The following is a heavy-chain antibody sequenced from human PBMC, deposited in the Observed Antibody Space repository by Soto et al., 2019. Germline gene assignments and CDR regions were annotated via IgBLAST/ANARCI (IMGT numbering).Heavy chain of an antibody. CDR3: ASDIAVASTGFDY. CDR2: MNPNSGNT. D-gene: IGHD6-19*01. V-gene: IGHV1-8*01. CDR1: GYTFTSYD. Sequence: QVQLVQSGAELKKPGASVKVSCKASGYTFTSYDINWVRQATGQGLEWLGWMNPNSGNTGYAQKFQGRVTMTRHTSIGTAYMELSCLRSEETAVYYCASDIAVASTGFDYWGQGTLVTVSS. J-gene: IGHJ4*02.